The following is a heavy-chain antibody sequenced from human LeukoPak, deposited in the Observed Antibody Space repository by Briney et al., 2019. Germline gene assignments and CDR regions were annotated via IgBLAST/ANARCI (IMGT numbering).Heavy chain of an antibody. CDR3: ARGYSQVDY. CDR2: IHYSGST. CDR1: GGSITNYY. D-gene: IGHD2-21*01. V-gene: IGHV4-59*12. J-gene: IGHJ4*02. Sequence: SETLSLTCTVSGGSITNYYWTWIRQPPGKGLEWIGYIHYSGSTNYNPSLKSRVTMSVDTSKNQFSLKLSSVTAADSAVYYCARGYSQVDYWGQGTLVTASS.